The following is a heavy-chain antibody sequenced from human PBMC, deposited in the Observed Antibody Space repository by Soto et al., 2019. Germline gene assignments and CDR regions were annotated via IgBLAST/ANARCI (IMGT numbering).Heavy chain of an antibody. CDR1: GFTFGDYW. J-gene: IGHJ4*02. CDR3: ASSGPTAPYFDY. CDR2: ISYDGSNK. Sequence: GGSLRLSCAASGFTFGDYWMHWVRQAPGKGLEWVAVISYDGSNKYYADSVKGRFTISRDNSKNTLYLQMNSLRAEDTAVYFCASSGPTAPYFDYWGQGTLVTVSS. V-gene: IGHV3-30*03.